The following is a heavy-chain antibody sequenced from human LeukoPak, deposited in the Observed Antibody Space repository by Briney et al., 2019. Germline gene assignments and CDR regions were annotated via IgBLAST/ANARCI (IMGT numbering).Heavy chain of an antibody. D-gene: IGHD3-10*01. Sequence: GGSLRLSCAASGFTFSGYPVHWVRQAPGKGLEWVAVISYDGSNKYYADSVQGRFTVSRDNSKNALYLQLNSLGAEDTAVYYCARDRNFPAYYFDFWGQGALVTVSS. CDR3: ARDRNFPAYYFDF. V-gene: IGHV3-30-3*01. J-gene: IGHJ4*02. CDR2: ISYDGSNK. CDR1: GFTFSGYP.